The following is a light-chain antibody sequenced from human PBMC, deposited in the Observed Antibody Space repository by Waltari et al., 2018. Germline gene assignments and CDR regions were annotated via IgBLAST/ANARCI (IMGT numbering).Light chain of an antibody. CDR3: QQYYSTPWT. CDR2: WAS. CDR1: QSVLYSSNNKNY. V-gene: IGKV4-1*01. J-gene: IGKJ1*01. Sequence: DIVMTQSPDSLAVSLGERATINCKSSQSVLYSSNNKNYLAWYQQKPGQPPKLLIYWASTRESGVPDRVSGSGSGTDFTLTISRLQAEGVAVYYCQQYYSTPWTFGQGTKVEIK.